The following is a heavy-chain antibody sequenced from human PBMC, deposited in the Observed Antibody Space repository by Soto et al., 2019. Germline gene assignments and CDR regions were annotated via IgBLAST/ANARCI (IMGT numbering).Heavy chain of an antibody. Sequence: EVQLEESGGDLVQPGGSLRLSCAASGFTLSAYWMTWVRQAPGKGLEWVANINRDGSKKSYLDSVRGRFTISRDNLGNSLYFQMDSLRAVDTALYYGARDVSPGSSSLYLDAFDIWGQGTMVTVSS. CDR3: ARDVSPGSSSLYLDAFDI. CDR1: GFTLSAYW. D-gene: IGHD6-13*01. V-gene: IGHV3-7*05. J-gene: IGHJ3*02. CDR2: INRDGSKK.